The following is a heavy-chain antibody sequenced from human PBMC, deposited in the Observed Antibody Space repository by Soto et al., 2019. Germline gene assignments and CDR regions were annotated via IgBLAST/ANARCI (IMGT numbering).Heavy chain of an antibody. J-gene: IGHJ6*02. CDR2: ISYDGSNK. CDR1: GFTFSSYA. Sequence: AGGSLRLSCAASGFTFSSYAMHWVRQAPGKGLEWVAVISYDGSNKYYADSVKGRFTISRDNSKNTLYLQMNSLRAEDTAVYYCARQIAAAGTYYYGMDVWGQGTTVTVSS. D-gene: IGHD6-13*01. V-gene: IGHV3-30-3*01. CDR3: ARQIAAAGTYYYGMDV.